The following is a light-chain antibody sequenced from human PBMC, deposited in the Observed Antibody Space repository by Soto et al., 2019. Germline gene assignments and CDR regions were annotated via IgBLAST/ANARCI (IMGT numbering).Light chain of an antibody. Sequence: QAVVTQEPSLTGSPGGTVTLTCGSSTGAVTSNHHPYWFQQKAGQAPRTLIYETSNKLSWTAARFSGSLLGDKAALTLSGAQPEEEDQYYCLLSYNAARVFGGGTQLTVL. CDR1: TGAVTSNHH. CDR3: LLSYNAARV. CDR2: ETS. J-gene: IGLJ7*01. V-gene: IGLV7-46*01.